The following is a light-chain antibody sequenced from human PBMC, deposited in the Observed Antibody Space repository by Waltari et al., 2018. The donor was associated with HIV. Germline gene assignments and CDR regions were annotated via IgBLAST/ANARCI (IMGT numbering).Light chain of an antibody. V-gene: IGLV1-40*01. Sequence: TQPPSVSGAPGQRVTISCTGTSSNIGAGPDVHWYQQLPGTAPKLLIFGNDNRPSGVPDRFSGSKSGSSASLAITGLQPEDEGDYYCQSFDNTLRGVFGGGTKLTVL. CDR3: QSFDNTLRGV. CDR2: GND. CDR1: SSNIGAGPD. J-gene: IGLJ3*02.